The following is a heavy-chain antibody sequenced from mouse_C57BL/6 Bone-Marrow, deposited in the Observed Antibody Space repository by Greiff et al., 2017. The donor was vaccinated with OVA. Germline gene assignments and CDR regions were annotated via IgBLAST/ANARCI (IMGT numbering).Heavy chain of an antibody. J-gene: IGHJ3*01. Sequence: QVQLQQPGAELVKPGASVKMSCKASGYTFTTYPIEWMKQNHGKSLEWIGNFHPYNDDTKYNEKFKGKATLTVEKSSSTVYLELSRLTSDDSAVYYCARKGVYYGNSPWFAYWGQGTLVTVSA. CDR1: GYTFTTYP. CDR3: ARKGVYYGNSPWFAY. CDR2: FHPYNDDT. D-gene: IGHD2-1*01. V-gene: IGHV1-47*01.